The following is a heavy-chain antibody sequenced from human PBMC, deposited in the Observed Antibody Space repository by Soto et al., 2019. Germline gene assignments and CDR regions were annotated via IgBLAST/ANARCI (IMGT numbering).Heavy chain of an antibody. CDR2: IKQDGSEK. CDR3: ARVAYGNGWIFDH. V-gene: IGHV3-7*01. CDR1: GFTFSNYW. J-gene: IGHJ4*01. D-gene: IGHD6-19*01. Sequence: GGSLRLSCAASGFTFSNYWMSWVRQAPGKGLEWVANIKQDGSEKYYVDSVKGRFTLSRDNAQNSLQLRMNSLRAEDTAIYFCARVAYGNGWIFDHWGQGTLVTVS.